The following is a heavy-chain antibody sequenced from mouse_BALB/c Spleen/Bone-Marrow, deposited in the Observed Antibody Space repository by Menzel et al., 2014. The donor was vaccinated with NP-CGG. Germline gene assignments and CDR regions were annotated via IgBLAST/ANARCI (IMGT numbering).Heavy chain of an antibody. CDR1: GFTFSNYA. V-gene: IGHV5-9-3*01. D-gene: IGHD1-3*01. CDR3: ARHGDNYVFDY. CDR2: VSSGGSFT. J-gene: IGHJ2*01. Sequence: DVKLVESGGGLVSPGGSLKLSCAASGFTFSNYAMSWVRQTPEKRLEWVATVSSGGSFTYYPDSVKGRFTISRDSAKNTLYLQMSSLRSEDTAMYYCARHGDNYVFDYWGQGTTLTVSS.